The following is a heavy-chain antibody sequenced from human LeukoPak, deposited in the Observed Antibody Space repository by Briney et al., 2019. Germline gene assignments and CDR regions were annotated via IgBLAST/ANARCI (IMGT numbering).Heavy chain of an antibody. CDR2: NIPIFGTA. V-gene: IGHV1-69*05. Sequence: GASAKVSCKASGGTFSSYAISWVRQAPGQGLEWMGGNIPIFGTANYAQKFQGRVTITTDESTSTAYMELSSLRSEDTAVYYCARGRGRRYCSSTSCYDAFDIWGQGTMVTVSS. D-gene: IGHD2-2*01. CDR1: GGTFSSYA. CDR3: ARGRGRRYCSSTSCYDAFDI. J-gene: IGHJ3*02.